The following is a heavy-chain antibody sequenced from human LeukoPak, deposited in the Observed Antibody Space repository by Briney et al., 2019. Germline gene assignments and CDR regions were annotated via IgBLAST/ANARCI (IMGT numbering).Heavy chain of an antibody. J-gene: IGHJ4*02. CDR1: GVTFSSYA. V-gene: IGHV3-23*01. D-gene: IGHD3-22*01. Sequence: GGSLRLSCEASGVTFSSYAMSWVRQAPGKGLEWVSAISGSGGSTYYADSVKGRFTISRDNSKNTLYLQMNSLRAEDTAVYYCAKDLTMIVVVTDFDYWGQGTLVTVSS. CDR3: AKDLTMIVVVTDFDY. CDR2: ISGSGGST.